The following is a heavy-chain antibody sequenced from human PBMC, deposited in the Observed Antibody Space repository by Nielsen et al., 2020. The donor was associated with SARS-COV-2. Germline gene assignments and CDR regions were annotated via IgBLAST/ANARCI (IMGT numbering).Heavy chain of an antibody. CDR1: GYTFTSYW. D-gene: IGHD5-18*01. J-gene: IGHJ6*02. Sequence: GESLKISCKGSGYTFTSYWIGWVRQMPGKGLEWMGIIYPGDSETRYSPSFQGQVTISADKSISTAYLQWSSLKASDTAMYYCARRYSYGSVDYYYGMDVWGQGTTVTVSS. V-gene: IGHV5-51*01. CDR2: IYPGDSET. CDR3: ARRYSYGSVDYYYGMDV.